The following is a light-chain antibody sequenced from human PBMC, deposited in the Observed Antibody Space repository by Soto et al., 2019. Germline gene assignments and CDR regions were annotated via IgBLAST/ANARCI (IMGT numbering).Light chain of an antibody. J-gene: IGKJ1*01. V-gene: IGKV3-20*01. Sequence: EIVLTQSPGTLSLSPGERATLSCRASQTVSSSNLAWYQQKPGQAPRLLIYGASSRATVIPDRFSGSGSGTDFTLTISRLEPEDFAVYYCQEYGSSRTFGQGTKVEIK. CDR1: QTVSSSN. CDR2: GAS. CDR3: QEYGSSRT.